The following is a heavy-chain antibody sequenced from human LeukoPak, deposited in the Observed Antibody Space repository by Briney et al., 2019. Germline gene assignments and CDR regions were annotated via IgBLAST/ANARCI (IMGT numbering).Heavy chain of an antibody. CDR2: ISYDGSNK. Sequence: GGSLRLSCAASGLTFSSYAMHWVRQAPGKGLEWVAVISYDGSNKYYADSVKGRFTISRDNSKNTLYLQMNSLRAEDTAVYYCARDRGSSWFPDYWGQGTLVTVSS. CDR3: ARDRGSSWFPDY. J-gene: IGHJ4*02. V-gene: IGHV3-30*04. D-gene: IGHD6-13*01. CDR1: GLTFSSYA.